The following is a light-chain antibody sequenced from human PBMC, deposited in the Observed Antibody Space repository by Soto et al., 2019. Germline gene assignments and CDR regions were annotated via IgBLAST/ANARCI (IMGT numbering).Light chain of an antibody. Sequence: QSALTQPASVSGSPGQSITISCTGPSSDVGIYFLVSWYQQHPGKAPKLMIYEGSQRPSGVSNRFSGFKSGNTASLTISGLQAEYEADYYCCSYAGSSALLFGGGTKLTVL. V-gene: IGLV2-23*01. CDR1: SSDVGIYFL. CDR2: EGS. CDR3: CSYAGSSALL. J-gene: IGLJ2*01.